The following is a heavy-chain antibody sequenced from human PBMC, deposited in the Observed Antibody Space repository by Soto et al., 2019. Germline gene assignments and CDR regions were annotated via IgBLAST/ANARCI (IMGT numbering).Heavy chain of an antibody. CDR1: GYTLTELS. Sequence: ASVKVSCKVSGYTLTELSMHWVRQAPGKGLEWMGGFDPEDGETIYAQKFQGRVTMTEDTSTSTAYMELSSLRSEDTAVYYCACQLERRVPFDPWGQGTLVTVSS. D-gene: IGHD1-1*01. J-gene: IGHJ5*02. CDR3: ACQLERRVPFDP. V-gene: IGHV1-24*01. CDR2: FDPEDGET.